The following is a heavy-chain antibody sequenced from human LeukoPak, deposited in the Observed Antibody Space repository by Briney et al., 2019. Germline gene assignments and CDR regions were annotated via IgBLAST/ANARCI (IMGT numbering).Heavy chain of an antibody. Sequence: SGTLSLTCAVSGGSISSSNWWRWVRQPPGKGLEWIGEIYHSGSTNYNPSLKSRVTISVDKSKNQFSLKLSSVTAADTAVYYCARESVAVVTRAFDIWGQGTMVTVSS. J-gene: IGHJ3*02. CDR3: ARESVAVVTRAFDI. CDR1: GGSISSSNW. D-gene: IGHD2-21*02. V-gene: IGHV4-4*02. CDR2: IYHSGST.